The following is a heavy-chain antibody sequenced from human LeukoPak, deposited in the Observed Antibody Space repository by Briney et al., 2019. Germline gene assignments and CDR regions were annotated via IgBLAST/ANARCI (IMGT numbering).Heavy chain of an antibody. Sequence: GGSLRLSRAASGFTFSNYGMYWVRQAPGKGLEWVAVISYDGSNKYYADSVKGRFTISRDNSKNTLYLQMNSLRAEDTAVYYCAKAQGIWFGELLRGALDYWGQGTLVTVSS. CDR2: ISYDGSNK. D-gene: IGHD3-10*01. CDR1: GFTFSNYG. J-gene: IGHJ4*02. CDR3: AKAQGIWFGELLRGALDY. V-gene: IGHV3-30*18.